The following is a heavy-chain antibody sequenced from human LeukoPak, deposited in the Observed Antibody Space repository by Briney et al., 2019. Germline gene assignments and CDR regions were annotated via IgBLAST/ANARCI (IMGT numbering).Heavy chain of an antibody. D-gene: IGHD1-26*01. V-gene: IGHV3-23*01. J-gene: IGHJ4*02. CDR2: ISGSGDDT. Sequence: GGSLTLSCVVYGFPFSSYAMSWLRQAQGQGLEWVSGISGSGDDTYYEASVKGRFITSRDTSKNTLYLQMNSLRAEDTAVYYWAKDLLNTRIVSPTFDYWGQGTLVTVSS. CDR1: GFPFSSYA. CDR3: AKDLLNTRIVSPTFDY.